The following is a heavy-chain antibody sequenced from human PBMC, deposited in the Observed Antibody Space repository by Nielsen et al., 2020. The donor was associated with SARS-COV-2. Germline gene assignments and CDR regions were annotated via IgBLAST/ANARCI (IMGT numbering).Heavy chain of an antibody. Sequence: GESLKISCAASGFTFSSYWMSWVRQAPGKGLEWVANIKQDGSEKYYVDSVKGRFTISRDNAKNSLYLQMNSLRAEDTAVYYCARDVGAYYYDSSGYPWGQGTLVTVSS. V-gene: IGHV3-7*01. J-gene: IGHJ4*02. CDR2: IKQDGSEK. D-gene: IGHD3-22*01. CDR1: GFTFSSYW. CDR3: ARDVGAYYYDSSGYP.